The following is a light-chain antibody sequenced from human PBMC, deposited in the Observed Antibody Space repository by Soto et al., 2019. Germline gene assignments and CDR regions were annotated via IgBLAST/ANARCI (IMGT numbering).Light chain of an antibody. Sequence: DIQMTQSPSSLSASVGDRVTITCRASQNIIFYLNWYQQKIGKAPKHLIYAASNLQSGVPSRFRSSASETDITLTISNLQPEDLATYFCQQSYTTPVYSVGQGTKLEIK. CDR1: QNIIFY. CDR3: QQSYTTPVYS. CDR2: AAS. J-gene: IGKJ2*01. V-gene: IGKV1-39*01.